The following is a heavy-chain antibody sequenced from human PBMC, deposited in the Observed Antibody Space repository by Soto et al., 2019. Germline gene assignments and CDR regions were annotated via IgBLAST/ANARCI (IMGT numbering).Heavy chain of an antibody. CDR1: GGTFSSSA. J-gene: IGHJ4*02. D-gene: IGHD3-9*01. V-gene: IGHV1-69*01. CDR3: ATNTNRYYDMLIGYYSDS. CDR2: IIPIFGPP. Sequence: QVQLVQSGAEVKRPGSSVKVSCKPSGGTFSSSAISWVRQAPGQGLEWVGGIIPIFGPPKNAQKFQGRVTISADESMSTAYMELSSLTSEDTAVYYCATNTNRYYDMLIGYYSDSWGQGTLVTVSS.